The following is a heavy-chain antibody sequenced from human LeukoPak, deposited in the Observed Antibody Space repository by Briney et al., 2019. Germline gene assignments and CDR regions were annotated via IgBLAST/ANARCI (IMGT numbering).Heavy chain of an antibody. Sequence: SETLSLTCAVYGGSFSGYYWSWIRQPPGKGLEWIGSIYYSGSTYYNPSLKSRVTISVDTSKNQFSLKLSSVTAADTAVYYCARDLSYSSGLPFDYWGQGTLVTVSS. CDR1: GGSFSGYY. CDR3: ARDLSYSSGLPFDY. CDR2: IYYSGST. D-gene: IGHD6-19*01. V-gene: IGHV4-34*01. J-gene: IGHJ4*02.